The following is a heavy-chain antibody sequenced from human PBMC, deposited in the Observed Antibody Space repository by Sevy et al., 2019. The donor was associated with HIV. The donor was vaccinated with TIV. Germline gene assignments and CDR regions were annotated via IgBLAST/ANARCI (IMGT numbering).Heavy chain of an antibody. Sequence: SETLSLTCTVSGGSISSGDYYWSWIRQPPGKGLEWIGYIHYSGSTYYNPSLKSRVTISVDTSKNQFSLKVSSVTAADTAVYFCARDSSTLSGYHYYFDYWGQGTLVTVSS. CDR3: ARDSSTLSGYHYYFDY. J-gene: IGHJ4*02. CDR2: IHYSGST. D-gene: IGHD5-12*01. CDR1: GGSISSGDYY. V-gene: IGHV4-30-4*01.